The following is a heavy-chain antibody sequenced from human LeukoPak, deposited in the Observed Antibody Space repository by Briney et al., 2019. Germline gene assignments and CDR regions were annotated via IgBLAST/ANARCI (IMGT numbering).Heavy chain of an antibody. CDR3: ARHDGRGGNTMGALDS. Sequence: PSETLSLTCTVSGGSISSGSHHWGWFRQSPGKGLEWIGSLYYSRTTYYNPSLNSRVTISVVTSKNQFSLQLNSVTAADTAVYYCARHDGRGGNTMGALDSWGQGSLSPSPQ. V-gene: IGHV4-39*01. J-gene: IGHJ4*02. D-gene: IGHD3-3*01. CDR2: LYYSRTT. CDR1: GGSISSGSHH.